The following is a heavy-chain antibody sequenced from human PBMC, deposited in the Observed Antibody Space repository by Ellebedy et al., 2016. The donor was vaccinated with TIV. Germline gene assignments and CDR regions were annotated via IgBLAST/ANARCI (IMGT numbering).Heavy chain of an antibody. CDR3: ARSTTVTTASYEY. CDR1: GGSFSGYY. Sequence: MPGGSLRLSCAVYGGSFSGYYWTLIRQPPGKGLEWIGEINHSGSTTYNPSLKSRVTISVDTSRNRFSLKLSSVTAADTAVYYCARSTTVTTASYEYWGQGTLVTVSS. J-gene: IGHJ4*02. CDR2: INHSGST. D-gene: IGHD4-17*01. V-gene: IGHV4-34*01.